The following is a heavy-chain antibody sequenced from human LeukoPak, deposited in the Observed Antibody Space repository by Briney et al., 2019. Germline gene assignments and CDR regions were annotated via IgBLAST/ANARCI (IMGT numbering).Heavy chain of an antibody. J-gene: IGHJ5*02. CDR2: ISGSGGST. V-gene: IGHV3-23*01. CDR1: GFTFSSYA. CDR3: AKAAYSGYDSDWFDP. Sequence: GGSLRLSCAASGFTFSSYAMNWVRQAPGKGLEWVSAISGSGGSTDYADSVKGRFTISRDNSKNTLYLQMNSLRAEDTAVYYCAKAAYSGYDSDWFDPWGQGTLVTVSS. D-gene: IGHD5-12*01.